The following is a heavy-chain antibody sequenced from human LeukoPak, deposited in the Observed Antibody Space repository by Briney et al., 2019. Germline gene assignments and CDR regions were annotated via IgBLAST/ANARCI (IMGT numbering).Heavy chain of an antibody. Sequence: SETLSLTCTVSGGSISSYYWSRIRQPPGKGLEWIGYIYYSGSTNYNPSLKSRVTISVDTSKNQLSLKLSSVTAADTAVYYCASVYSSRTYWFDPWGQGTLVTVSS. J-gene: IGHJ5*02. CDR1: GGSISSYY. V-gene: IGHV4-59*01. D-gene: IGHD6-13*01. CDR2: IYYSGST. CDR3: ASVYSSRTYWFDP.